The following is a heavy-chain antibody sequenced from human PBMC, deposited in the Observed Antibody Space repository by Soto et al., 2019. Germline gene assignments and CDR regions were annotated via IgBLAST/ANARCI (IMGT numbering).Heavy chain of an antibody. V-gene: IGHV3-30-3*01. J-gene: IGHJ3*02. CDR1: GFTFSGYA. CDR3: ARSGIAAAGDAFDI. CDR2: ISYDGSNK. D-gene: IGHD6-13*01. Sequence: GGSLRLSCAASGFTFSGYAMHWVRQAPGKGLEWVAVISYDGSNKYYADSVKGRFTISRDNSKNTLYLQMNSLRAEDTAVYYCARSGIAAAGDAFDIWGQGTMVTVSS.